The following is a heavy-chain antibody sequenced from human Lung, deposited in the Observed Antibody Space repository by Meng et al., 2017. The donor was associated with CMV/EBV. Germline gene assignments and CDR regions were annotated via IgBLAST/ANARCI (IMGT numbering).Heavy chain of an antibody. Sequence: SXTXSLXCTVSGGSISSSSYYWGWIRQPPGKGLEWIGSIYYSGSTYYNPSLKSRVTISVDTSKNQFSLKLSSVTAADTAVYYCSGHWWETTHNWYFALWGRGTLVTVSS. J-gene: IGHJ2*01. D-gene: IGHD1-26*01. CDR1: GGSISSSSYY. CDR3: SGHWWETTHNWYFAL. V-gene: IGHV4-39*01. CDR2: IYYSGST.